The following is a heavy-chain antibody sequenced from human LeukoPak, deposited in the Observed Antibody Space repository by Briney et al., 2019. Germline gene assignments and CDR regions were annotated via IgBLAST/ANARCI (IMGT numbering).Heavy chain of an antibody. D-gene: IGHD3-10*01. Sequence: GGSLRLSCAASGFTFSSYGMHWVRQAPGKGLEWVAFIRYDGNNKYYADSVKGRFTISRDNSKNTLYLQMNSLRAEDTAVYYCAKGSGSSYYYYYMDVWGKGTTVTISS. CDR3: AKGSGSSYYYYYMDV. V-gene: IGHV3-30*02. CDR2: IRYDGNNK. CDR1: GFTFSSYG. J-gene: IGHJ6*03.